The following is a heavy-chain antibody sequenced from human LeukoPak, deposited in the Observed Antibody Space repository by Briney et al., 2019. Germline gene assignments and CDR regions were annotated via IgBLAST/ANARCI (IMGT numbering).Heavy chain of an antibody. CDR2: ISWNSGSI. Sequence: GGSLRLSCAASGFTFDDYAMHWVRQAPGKGLEWVSGISWNSGSIGYADSVKGRFTVSRDNAKNSLYLQMNSLRAEDTAVYYCARGAYSSGWYALYYWGQGTLVTVSS. CDR1: GFTFDDYA. CDR3: ARGAYSSGWYALYY. J-gene: IGHJ4*02. V-gene: IGHV3-9*01. D-gene: IGHD6-19*01.